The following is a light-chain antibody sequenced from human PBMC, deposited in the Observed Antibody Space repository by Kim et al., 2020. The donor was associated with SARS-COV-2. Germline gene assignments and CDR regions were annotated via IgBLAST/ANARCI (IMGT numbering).Light chain of an antibody. CDR1: QSVSSS. J-gene: IGKJ5*01. CDR2: GAS. V-gene: IGKV3-15*01. CDR3: QQYNNWPPIT. Sequence: SPGERPTLSCRASQSVSSSLAWYQQKPGQAPRLLIHGASTRATGIPARFSGSGSGTEFTLTISSLQSEDFAVYYCQQYNNWPPITFGQGTRLEIK.